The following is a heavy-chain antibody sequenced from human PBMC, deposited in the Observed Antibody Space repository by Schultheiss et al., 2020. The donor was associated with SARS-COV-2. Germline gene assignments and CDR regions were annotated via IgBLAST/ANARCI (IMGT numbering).Heavy chain of an antibody. J-gene: IGHJ5*02. CDR3: AHSDSLGYCSGSDCFLKRFDP. D-gene: IGHD2-15*01. Sequence: SGPTLVKPTQTLTLTCTFSGFSLNTYGVGVGWIRQPPGKALEWLAVIDWDDDKYYSTSLKTRLTISKDTSKNQVVLTMANMDPVDTATYYCAHSDSLGYCSGSDCFLKRFDPWGQGTLVTVAS. V-gene: IGHV2-70*12. CDR1: GFSLNTYGVG. CDR2: IDWDDDK.